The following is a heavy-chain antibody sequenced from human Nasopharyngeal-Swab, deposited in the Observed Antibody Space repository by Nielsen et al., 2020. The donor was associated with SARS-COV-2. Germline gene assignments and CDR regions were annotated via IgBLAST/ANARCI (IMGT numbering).Heavy chain of an antibody. V-gene: IGHV3-53*04. D-gene: IGHD6-25*01. CDR1: GFTVSSNY. Sequence: GESLKISCAASGFTVSSNYMSWVRQAPGKGLEWVSVIYSGGSTYYADSVKGRFTISRHNSKNTLYLQMNSPRAEDTAVYYCATYPRHDAFDIWGQGTMVTVSS. J-gene: IGHJ3*02. CDR2: IYSGGST. CDR3: ATYPRHDAFDI.